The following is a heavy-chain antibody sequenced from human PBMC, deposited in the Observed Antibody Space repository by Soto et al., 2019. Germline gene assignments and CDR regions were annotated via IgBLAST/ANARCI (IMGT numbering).Heavy chain of an antibody. CDR3: SKRDSSGWTPRAAY. CDR2: ISGSGSST. D-gene: IGHD6-19*01. CDR1: GFTFSSYA. J-gene: IGHJ4*02. V-gene: IGHV3-23*01. Sequence: EVQLLESGGGLVQPGESLRLSCEAAGFTFSSYAMSWVRQAPGKGLEWVSGISGSGSSTYYADSVKGRFTISRDNPKNTLYLQMNSLRAEDTAVYYCSKRDSSGWTPRAAYWGQGTLVTVSS.